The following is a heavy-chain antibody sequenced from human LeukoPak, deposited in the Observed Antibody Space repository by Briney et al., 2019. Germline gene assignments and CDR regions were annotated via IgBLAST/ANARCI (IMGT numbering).Heavy chain of an antibody. CDR2: INRDGSER. CDR1: GFTFSNHW. CDR3: ATDREGDPSCYYLV. J-gene: IGHJ4*02. D-gene: IGHD3-22*01. V-gene: IGHV3-7*03. Sequence: GGSLRLSCAASGFTFSNHWMTWVRQAPGKGLEWVANINRDGSERYYVDSVKGRFTISRDNSKNTLFLQMNSLRAEDSAVYYCATDREGDPSCYYLVGGQGTLITVSS.